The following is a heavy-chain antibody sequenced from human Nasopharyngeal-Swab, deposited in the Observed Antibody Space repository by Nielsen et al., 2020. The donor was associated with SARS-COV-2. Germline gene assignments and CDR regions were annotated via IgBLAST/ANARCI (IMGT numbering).Heavy chain of an antibody. CDR2: INPSGGST. V-gene: IGHV1-46*01. J-gene: IGHJ4*02. D-gene: IGHD4-11*01. Sequence: LRQAHGQGLEWMGIINPSGGSTSYAQKFQGRVTMTRDTSTSTVYMDLSSLRSEDTAVYYCARGAPNTVSALDYWGQGTPVTVSS. CDR3: ARGAPNTVSALDY.